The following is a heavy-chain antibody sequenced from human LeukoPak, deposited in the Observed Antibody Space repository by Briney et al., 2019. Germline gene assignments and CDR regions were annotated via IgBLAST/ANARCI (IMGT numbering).Heavy chain of an antibody. CDR3: ARDRIVATTANYFDY. V-gene: IGHV1-69*13. CDR1: GGTFSSYA. CDR2: IIPIFGTA. Sequence: ASVKVSCKASGGTFSSYAISWVRQAPGQGLECMGGIIPIFGTANYAQKFQGRVTITADESTSTAYMELSSLRSEDTAVYYCARDRIVATTANYFDYWGQGTLVTVSS. J-gene: IGHJ4*02. D-gene: IGHD5-12*01.